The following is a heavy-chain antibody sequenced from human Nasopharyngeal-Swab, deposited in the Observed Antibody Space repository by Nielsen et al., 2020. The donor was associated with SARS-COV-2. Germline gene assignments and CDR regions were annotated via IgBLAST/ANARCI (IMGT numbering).Heavy chain of an antibody. D-gene: IGHD6-13*01. CDR3: ARAHNSWPAFFDY. V-gene: IGHV3-74*01. J-gene: IGHJ4*02. CDR2: INSDESTR. Sequence: GESLKISCAASGFTFSRYWMDWVRHAPGKGLEWVSRINSDESTRRYADSVKGRFTISRDNARNTLYLQMNSLRAEDTAVYYCARAHNSWPAFFDYWGQGTLVTVSS. CDR1: GFTFSRYW.